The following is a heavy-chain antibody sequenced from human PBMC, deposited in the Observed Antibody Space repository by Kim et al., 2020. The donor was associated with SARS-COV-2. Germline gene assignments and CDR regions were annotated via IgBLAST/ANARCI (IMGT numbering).Heavy chain of an antibody. J-gene: IGHJ4*02. CDR2: IIPIFGTA. Sequence: SVKVSCKASGGTFSSYAISWVRQAPGQGLEWMGGIIPIFGTANYAQKFQGRVTITADESTSTAYMELSSLRSEDTAVYYCARASPAGGLWAQYYFDYWGQGTLVTVSS. CDR1: GGTFSSYA. V-gene: IGHV1-69*13. D-gene: IGHD2-2*01. CDR3: ARASPAGGLWAQYYFDY.